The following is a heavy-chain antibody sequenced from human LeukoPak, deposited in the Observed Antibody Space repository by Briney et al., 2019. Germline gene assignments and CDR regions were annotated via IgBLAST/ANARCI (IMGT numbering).Heavy chain of an antibody. CDR1: GYTFTSYG. J-gene: IGHJ4*02. Sequence: ASVKVSSKASGYTFTSYGIRWVRQAPGQGLEWMGWISAYNGNTNYAQKLQGRVTMTTDTSTSTAYMELRSLRSDDTAVYYCAREGIHYGVTVYWGQGTLVTVSS. CDR2: ISAYNGNT. CDR3: AREGIHYGVTVY. V-gene: IGHV1-18*01. D-gene: IGHD4-17*01.